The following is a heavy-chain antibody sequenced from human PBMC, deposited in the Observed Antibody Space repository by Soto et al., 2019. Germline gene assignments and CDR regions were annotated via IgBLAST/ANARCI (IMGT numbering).Heavy chain of an antibody. CDR2: ISYEGSNK. V-gene: IGHV3-30-3*01. CDR3: ARTLFRTTVVIPSDS. D-gene: IGHD2-21*01. Sequence: QVQLVESGGGVVQPGRSLRLSCAASGFTFNIYAIHWVRQAPGKGLEWVAVISYEGSNKYYADSVKGRFTISRDNSKNTVDLQMSSLRAEDTAMYYCARTLFRTTVVIPSDSWGQGTLVTVFS. J-gene: IGHJ4*02. CDR1: GFTFNIYA.